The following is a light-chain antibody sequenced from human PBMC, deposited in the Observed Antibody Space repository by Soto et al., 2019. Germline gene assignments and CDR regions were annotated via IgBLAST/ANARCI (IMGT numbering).Light chain of an antibody. CDR1: SSDVGGYNY. J-gene: IGLJ2*01. Sequence: QSALTQPASVSGSPGQSITISCTGTSSDVGGYNYVSWYQQHPGKAPKLMIYDVSNQPSGVSNRFSGSKSGNTASLTISGLQAEDEADYYCSSYTSSTTLEAVFGGGTKLTVL. V-gene: IGLV2-14*01. CDR3: SSYTSSTTLEAV. CDR2: DVS.